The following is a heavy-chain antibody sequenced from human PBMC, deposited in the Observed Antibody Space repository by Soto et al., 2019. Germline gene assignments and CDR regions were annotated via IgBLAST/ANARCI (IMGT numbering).Heavy chain of an antibody. CDR3: TSPRWGAYGSDY. Sequence: GGSLRLSCAASGFTFSGSAMHWVRQASGKGLEWVGRIRSKANSYATAYAASVKGRFTISRDDSKNTAYLQMNSLKTEDTAVYYCTSPRWGAYGSDYWGQGTLVTVSS. CDR1: GFTFSGSA. J-gene: IGHJ4*02. V-gene: IGHV3-73*01. CDR2: IRSKANSYAT. D-gene: IGHD3-16*01.